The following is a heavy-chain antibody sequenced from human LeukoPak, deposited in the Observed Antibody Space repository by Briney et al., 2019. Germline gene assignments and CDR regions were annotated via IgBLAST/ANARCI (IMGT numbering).Heavy chain of an antibody. J-gene: IGHJ4*02. CDR1: GFTFSSYA. Sequence: PGGSLRLSCAASGFTFSSYAMSWVRQAPGKGLEWVSAISGSGGSTYYADSVKGRFTISRDNSKNTLYLQMNSLRAEDTAVYYCAKAPLAYYDFWSGFYYFDYWGQGTLVTVSS. CDR3: AKAPLAYYDFWSGFYYFDY. V-gene: IGHV3-23*01. D-gene: IGHD3-3*01. CDR2: ISGSGGST.